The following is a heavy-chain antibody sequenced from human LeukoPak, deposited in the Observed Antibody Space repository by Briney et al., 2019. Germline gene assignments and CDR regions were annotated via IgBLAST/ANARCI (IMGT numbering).Heavy chain of an antibody. Sequence: LAGGSLRLSCAASGFTFSSYGMHWVRQAPGKGLEWVAVISYDGNDRYFADSIKDRFTISRDISKNTLYLQMNSLRTEDTAVYYCARDLAMGALDFDCWGQGTLVTVSS. D-gene: IGHD3-16*01. CDR2: ISYDGNDR. CDR3: ARDLAMGALDFDC. V-gene: IGHV3-30*03. CDR1: GFTFSSYG. J-gene: IGHJ4*01.